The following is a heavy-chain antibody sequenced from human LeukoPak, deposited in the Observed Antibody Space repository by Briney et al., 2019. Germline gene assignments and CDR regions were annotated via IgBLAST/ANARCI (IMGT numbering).Heavy chain of an antibody. CDR3: ARDSGNDYVDY. J-gene: IGHJ4*02. CDR1: GFTFSSYA. V-gene: IGHV3-30-3*01. D-gene: IGHD3-10*01. Sequence: PGGSLRLSCAASGFTFSSYAMHWVRQAPGKGLEWVAVISYDGSNKYYADSVKGRFTISRDNSKNTLYLQMNSLRAEDMAVYYCARDSGNDYVDYWGQGTLVTVSS. CDR2: ISYDGSNK.